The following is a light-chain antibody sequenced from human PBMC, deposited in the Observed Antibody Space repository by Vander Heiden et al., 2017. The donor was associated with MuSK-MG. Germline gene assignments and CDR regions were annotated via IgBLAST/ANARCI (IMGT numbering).Light chain of an antibody. CDR2: GAS. CDR3: QQYNNWPPECS. J-gene: IGKJ2*04. Sequence: EIVMTQSPATLSVSPGERATLSCPASQRVSSNLAWYQQKPSQAPRLPIHGASTRANLIPGRFSGSGSGTEFTLTISSLQSEDFAVYYCQQYNNWPPECSFGQGTKLEIK. CDR1: QRVSSN. V-gene: IGKV3-15*01.